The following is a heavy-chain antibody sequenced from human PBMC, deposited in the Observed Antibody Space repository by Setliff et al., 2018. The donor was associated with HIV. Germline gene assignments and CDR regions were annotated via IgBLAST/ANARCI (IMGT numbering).Heavy chain of an antibody. CDR2: IGTSTSNI. CDR1: GFTFSSYE. J-gene: IGHJ4*02. V-gene: IGHV3-48*03. D-gene: IGHD2-2*01. Sequence: GGSLRLSCAASGFTFSSYEMNWVRQAPGKGLEWVSYIGTSTSNIYYTDSVEGRFTISRDNAKNSLYLQMNSLRAEDTAVYYCARGEPTILIEPAAVFDYWGQGTLVTVSS. CDR3: ARGEPTILIEPAAVFDY.